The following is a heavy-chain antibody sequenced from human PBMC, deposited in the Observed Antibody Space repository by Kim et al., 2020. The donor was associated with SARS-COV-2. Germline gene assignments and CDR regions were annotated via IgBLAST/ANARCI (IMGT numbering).Heavy chain of an antibody. Sequence: GGSLRLSCAASGFTFSNAWMSWVRQAPGKGLEWVGRIKSKTDGGTTDYAAPVKGRFTISRDDSKNTLYLQMNSLKTEDTAVYYCTTEWYSNYYDSSGYYPAAFDIWGQGTMVTVSS. V-gene: IGHV3-15*01. CDR2: IKSKTDGGTT. J-gene: IGHJ3*02. CDR3: TTEWYSNYYDSSGYYPAAFDI. D-gene: IGHD3-22*01. CDR1: GFTFSNAW.